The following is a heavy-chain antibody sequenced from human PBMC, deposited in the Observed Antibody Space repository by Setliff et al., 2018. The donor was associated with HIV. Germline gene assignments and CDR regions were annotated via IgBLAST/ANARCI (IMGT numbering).Heavy chain of an antibody. CDR1: GASISNSNSY. Sequence: KTSETLSLTCTVYGASISNSNSYWGWHRQPTGKRLEWLGSISSSGRTSYNPSLRSRLTISVDTSKNHVSLRLSSVTAADTGVYYCAGHRDPPGTSWINYYYCMDLWGEGTTVTVSS. CDR3: AGHRDPPGTSWINYYYCMDL. D-gene: IGHD6-13*01. J-gene: IGHJ6*03. V-gene: IGHV4-39*01. CDR2: ISSSGRT.